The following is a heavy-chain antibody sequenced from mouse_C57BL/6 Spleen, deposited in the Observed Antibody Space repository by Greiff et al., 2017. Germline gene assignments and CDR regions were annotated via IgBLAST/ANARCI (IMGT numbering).Heavy chain of an antibody. J-gene: IGHJ2*01. CDR2: INPSTGGT. V-gene: IGHV1-42*01. D-gene: IGHD1-1*01. CDR1: GYSFTGYY. CDR3: ARGLYGSSPFDY. Sequence: EVQLQQSGPELVKPGASVKISCKASGYSFTGYYMNWVKQSPEKSLEWIGEINPSTGGTTYNQKFKAKATLTVDKSSSTAYMQLKSLTSEDSAVYYCARGLYGSSPFDYWGQGTTLTVSS.